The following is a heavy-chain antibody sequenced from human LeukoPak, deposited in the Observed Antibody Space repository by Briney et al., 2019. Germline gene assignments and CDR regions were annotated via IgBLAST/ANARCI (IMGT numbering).Heavy chain of an antibody. CDR3: ASAPSGCGGTGAFDS. CDR2: MHADGDS. Sequence: SETLSLTCTVSGDSISGYFWSWIRQPAGKGLEWIGRMHADGDSNYNPSLKSRITLSLDTPENQFSLTLTSVTAADTAVYFCASAPSGCGGTGAFDSWGQGTLVTVSS. V-gene: IGHV4-4*07. CDR1: GDSISGYF. D-gene: IGHD2-15*01. J-gene: IGHJ4*02.